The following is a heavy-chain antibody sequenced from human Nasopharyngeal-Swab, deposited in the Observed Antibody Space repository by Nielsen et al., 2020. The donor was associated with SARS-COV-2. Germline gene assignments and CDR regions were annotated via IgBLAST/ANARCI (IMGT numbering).Heavy chain of an antibody. Sequence: SETLSLTCTVSGGSISSYYWSWIRQPPGKGLEWIGYIYYSGSTNYNPSHKSRVTISVDTSKNQFSLKLSSVTAADTAVYYCARGGWGHWFDPWGQGTLVTVSS. V-gene: IGHV4-59*01. J-gene: IGHJ5*02. CDR3: ARGGWGHWFDP. CDR1: GGSISSYY. CDR2: IYYSGST. D-gene: IGHD3-16*01.